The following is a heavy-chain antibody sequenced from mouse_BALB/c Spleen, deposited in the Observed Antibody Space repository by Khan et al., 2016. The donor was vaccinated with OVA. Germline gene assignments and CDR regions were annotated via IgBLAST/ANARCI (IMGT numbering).Heavy chain of an antibody. CDR1: GYSFTNYL. CDR3: TRGGYSSFAY. Sequence: VQLQQSGTVLARPGTSVKMSCKASGYSFTNYLIHWVKQRPGQGLEWIGDIFPGHSDTTYNQRFKDKAKLTAGTSASTAYMEISSLTNEDSAVYYCTRGGYSSFAYWGQGTLVTVSA. J-gene: IGHJ3*01. V-gene: IGHV1-5*01. CDR2: IFPGHSDT. D-gene: IGHD1-3*01.